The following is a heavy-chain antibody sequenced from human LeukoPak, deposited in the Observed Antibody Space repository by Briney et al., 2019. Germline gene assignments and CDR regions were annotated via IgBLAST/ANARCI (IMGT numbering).Heavy chain of an antibody. CDR2: ISGSGGST. Sequence: AGGSLRLSCAASGFTFSSYAMSWVRQAPGKGLEGVSAISGSGGSTYYADPVKGRFTISRDNSKNTLYLQMNSLRAEDTAVYYCAKDLRGLSTLYYHYMDVWGKGTTVTVSS. CDR1: GFTFSSYA. V-gene: IGHV3-23*01. CDR3: AKDLRGLSTLYYHYMDV. J-gene: IGHJ6*03. D-gene: IGHD3-16*02.